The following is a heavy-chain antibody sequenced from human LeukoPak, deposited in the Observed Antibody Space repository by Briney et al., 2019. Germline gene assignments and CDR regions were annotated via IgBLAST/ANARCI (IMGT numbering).Heavy chain of an antibody. J-gene: IGHJ4*02. D-gene: IGHD1-20*01. CDR2: ISAYNGNT. CDR1: GYTFTSYG. Sequence: ASVKVSCKASGYTFTSYGISWVRQAPGQGLEWMGWISAYNGNTNYAQKLQGRVTMTTDTSTSTAYMELRSLRSDDTAVYYCARDKGMYNWIGPPFDYWGQGTLVTVSS. V-gene: IGHV1-18*01. CDR3: ARDKGMYNWIGPPFDY.